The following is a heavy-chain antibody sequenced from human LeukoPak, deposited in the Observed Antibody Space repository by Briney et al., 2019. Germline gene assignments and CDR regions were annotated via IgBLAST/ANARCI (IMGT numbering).Heavy chain of an antibody. CDR1: GYTFTGYY. CDR2: INPNSGGT. J-gene: IGHJ4*02. V-gene: IGHV1-2*02. D-gene: IGHD6-13*01. CDR3: ASYGIAAAGSFDY. Sequence: GASVKVSCKASGYTFTGYYMHWVRQAPGQGLEWMGRINPNSGGTNYAQKFQGRVTMTRDTSISTAYMELSRLRSDDTAVYYCASYGIAAAGSFDYWGQGTLVTVSS.